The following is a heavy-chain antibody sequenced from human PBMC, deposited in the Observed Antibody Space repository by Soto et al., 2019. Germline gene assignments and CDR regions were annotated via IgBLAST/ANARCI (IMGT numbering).Heavy chain of an antibody. D-gene: IGHD6-19*01. J-gene: IGHJ5*02. Sequence: ASVMVSCKASGYTFTSYGISWVRQAPGQGLEWMGWISAYNGNTNYAQKLQGRVTMTTDTSTSTAYMELRSLRSDDTAVYYCARGKKYSSGPNWFDPWGRGTLVTVSS. CDR1: GYTFTSYG. V-gene: IGHV1-18*01. CDR2: ISAYNGNT. CDR3: ARGKKYSSGPNWFDP.